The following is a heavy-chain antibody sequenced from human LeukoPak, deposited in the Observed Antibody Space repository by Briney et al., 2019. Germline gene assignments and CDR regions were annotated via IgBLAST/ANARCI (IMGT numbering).Heavy chain of an antibody. D-gene: IGHD6-19*01. CDR1: GGSISSYY. CDR2: IYYSGST. CDR3: ARYTAVAGTRSFDY. V-gene: IGHV4-59*01. Sequence: SETLALTCTVSGGSISSYYWSWIRQPPGKGLEWIGYIYYSGSTNYNPSLKSRVTISVDTSKNQFSLKLSSVTAAVTAVYYCARYTAVAGTRSFDYWGQGTLVTVSS. J-gene: IGHJ4*02.